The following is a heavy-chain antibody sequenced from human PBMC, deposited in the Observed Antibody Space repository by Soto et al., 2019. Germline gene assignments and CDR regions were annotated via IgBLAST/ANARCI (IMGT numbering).Heavy chain of an antibody. CDR3: ATALPSRGYSGYGFFNWFDP. CDR2: FDPEDGET. CDR1: GYTLTELS. J-gene: IGHJ5*02. D-gene: IGHD5-12*01. V-gene: IGHV1-24*01. Sequence: ASVKVSCKVSGYTLTELSMHWVRQAPGKGLEWMGGFDPEDGETIYAQKFQGRVTMTEDTSTDTAYMELSSPRSEDTAVYYCATALPSRGYSGYGFFNWFDPWGQGTLVTVSS.